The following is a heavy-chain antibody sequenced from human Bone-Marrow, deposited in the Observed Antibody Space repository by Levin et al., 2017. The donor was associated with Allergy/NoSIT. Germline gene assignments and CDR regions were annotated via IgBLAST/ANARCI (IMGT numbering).Heavy chain of an antibody. CDR3: ARDPGGDYDY. D-gene: IGHD4-17*01. J-gene: IGHJ4*02. V-gene: IGHV4-39*07. Sequence: LSLPFPFSFFSLLLLPPYWGWVRQPPGKGLEWIGVIYFSGSTYYNPSLKSRVAISVDTSKNQFSLNLNSVSAADTAVYYCARDPGGDYDYWGQGTLVTVSS. CDR2: IYFSGST. CDR1: FFSLLLLPPY.